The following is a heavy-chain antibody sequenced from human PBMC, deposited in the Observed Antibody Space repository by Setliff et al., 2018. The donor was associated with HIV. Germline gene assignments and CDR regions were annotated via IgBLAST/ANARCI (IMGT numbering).Heavy chain of an antibody. Sequence: ASVKVSCKASGYTFTNYDINWVRQAPGQGLEWMGWTTTYDVNTKFQGRLTMTTDRSTTTAYMELRGLRSDDTAVYYCVRDGGFCSGGACLERWGQGTLVTVSS. D-gene: IGHD2-21*02. CDR2: TTTYDVNT. J-gene: IGHJ4*03. CDR3: VRDGGFCSGGACLER. V-gene: IGHV1-18*01. CDR1: GYTFTNYD.